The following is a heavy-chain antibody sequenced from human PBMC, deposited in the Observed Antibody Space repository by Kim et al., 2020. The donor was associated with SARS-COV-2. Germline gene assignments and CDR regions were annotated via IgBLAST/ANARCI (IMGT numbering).Heavy chain of an antibody. CDR3: ASSMVRGVPSLYYYYGMDV. Sequence: ASVKVSCKASGYTFTSYAMNWVRQAPGQGLEWMGWINTNTGNPTYAQGFTGRFVFSLDTSVSTAYLQISSLKAEDTAVYYCASSMVRGVPSLYYYYGMDVWGQVTTVTVSS. J-gene: IGHJ6*02. D-gene: IGHD3-10*01. CDR2: INTNTGNP. V-gene: IGHV7-4-1*02. CDR1: GYTFTSYA.